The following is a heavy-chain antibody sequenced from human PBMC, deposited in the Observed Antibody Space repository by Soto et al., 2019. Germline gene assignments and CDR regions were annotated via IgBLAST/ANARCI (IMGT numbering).Heavy chain of an antibody. V-gene: IGHV1-18*01. D-gene: IGHD2-15*01. J-gene: IGHJ5*02. CDR2: ISAYNGNT. Sequence: ASVKVSCKASGYTFTSYGISWVRQAPGQGLEWMGWISAYNGNTNYAQKLQGRVTMTTDTSTSTAYMELRSLRSDDTAVYYCASVRYGDEGYCSGGSCYGDWFDPWGQGTLVTVSS. CDR3: ASVRYGDEGYCSGGSCYGDWFDP. CDR1: GYTFTSYG.